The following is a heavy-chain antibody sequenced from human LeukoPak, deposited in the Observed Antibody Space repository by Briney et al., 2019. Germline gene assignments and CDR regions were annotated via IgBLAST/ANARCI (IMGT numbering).Heavy chain of an antibody. D-gene: IGHD3-10*01. CDR2: IIPRLGTS. CDR1: GGTFSSYA. Sequence: ASVKVSCKASGGTFSSYAISWVRQAPGQGLEWMGLIIPRLGTSNYAQKFQGRVTFTADKSTSTAYVDLSSLRSEDTAVYYCAIPRRSSRDHDSGGFDSWGQGTLVTVSS. V-gene: IGHV1-69*10. CDR3: AIPRRSSRDHDSGGFDS. J-gene: IGHJ4*02.